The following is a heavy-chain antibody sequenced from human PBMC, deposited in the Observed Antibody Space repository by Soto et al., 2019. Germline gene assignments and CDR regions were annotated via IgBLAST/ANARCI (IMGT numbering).Heavy chain of an antibody. CDR2: ISSSSSTI. D-gene: IGHD1-26*01. Sequence: VQLVESGGGLVQPGGSLRLSCAASGFTFSSYSMNWVRQAPGKGLEWVSYISSSSSTIYYADSVKGRFTISRDNAKNSLYLQMNSLRDEDTAVYYCARSGLWELLSYFDYWGQGTLVTVSS. J-gene: IGHJ4*02. CDR1: GFTFSSYS. CDR3: ARSGLWELLSYFDY. V-gene: IGHV3-48*02.